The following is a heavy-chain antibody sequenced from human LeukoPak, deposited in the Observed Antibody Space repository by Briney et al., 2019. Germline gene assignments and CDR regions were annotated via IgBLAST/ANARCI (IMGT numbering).Heavy chain of an antibody. V-gene: IGHV4-34*01. J-gene: IGHJ4*02. D-gene: IGHD3-16*02. CDR2: INHSGST. Sequence: KPSETLSLTCAVYGGSFSGYYWSWIRQPPGKGREWIGEINHSGSTNYNPSLKSRVTISVDTSKNQFSLKLSSVTAADTAVYYCARDKGHDYVWGSYRYTSHFDYWGQGTLVTVSS. CDR1: GGSFSGYY. CDR3: ARDKGHDYVWGSYRYTSHFDY.